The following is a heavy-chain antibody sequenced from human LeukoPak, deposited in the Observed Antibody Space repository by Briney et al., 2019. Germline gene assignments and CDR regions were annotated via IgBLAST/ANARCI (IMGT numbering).Heavy chain of an antibody. CDR3: ARGSAGSFDY. J-gene: IGHJ4*02. V-gene: IGHV1-2*06. CDR2: INPNSGGA. CDR1: EYTFTGYY. Sequence: ASVKVSCKASEYTFTGYYMHWVRQAPGQGLEWMGRINPNSGGADYAQKFQGRVTITRNTSISTAYMELSSLRSEDTAVYYCARGSAGSFDYWGQGTLVTVSS. D-gene: IGHD3-10*01.